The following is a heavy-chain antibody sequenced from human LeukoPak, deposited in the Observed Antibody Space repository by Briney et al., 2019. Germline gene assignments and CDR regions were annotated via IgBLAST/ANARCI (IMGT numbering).Heavy chain of an antibody. CDR3: AGGRTYSSSTLEDY. J-gene: IGHJ4*02. CDR1: GFTFSGYA. CDR2: ISYDGSNK. D-gene: IGHD6-13*01. Sequence: TGGSLRLSCAASGFTFSGYAMGWVRQAPGKGLEWVAVISYDGSNKYYADSVKGRFTISRDNSKNTLHLQMNSLRAEDTAVYYCAGGRTYSSSTLEDYWGQGTLVTVSS. V-gene: IGHV3-30*04.